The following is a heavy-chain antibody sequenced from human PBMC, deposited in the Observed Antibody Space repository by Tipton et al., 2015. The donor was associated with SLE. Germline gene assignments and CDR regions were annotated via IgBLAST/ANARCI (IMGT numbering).Heavy chain of an antibody. CDR1: GGSISSYY. CDR3: ARRYCSSTSCYKGYYFDY. V-gene: IGHV4-59*08. D-gene: IGHD2-2*02. J-gene: IGHJ4*02. Sequence: TLSLTCTVSGGSISSYYWSWIRQPPGKGLEWIGYIYYSGSTYYNPSLKSRVTISVDTSKNQFSLKLSSVTAADTAVYYCARRYCSSTSCYKGYYFDYWGQGTLVTVSS. CDR2: IYYSGST.